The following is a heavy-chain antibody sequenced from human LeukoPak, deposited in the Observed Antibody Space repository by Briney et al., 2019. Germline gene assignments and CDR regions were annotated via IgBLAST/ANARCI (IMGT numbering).Heavy chain of an antibody. CDR3: ARAGYDILTGYYYYYMDV. Sequence: PSQTLSLTCTVSGGSISSGSYYWSWIRQPAGKGLEWIGRVYSSGSTDYNPSLKSRLSISVDTSKNQFSLKLSSVTAADTAVYYCARAGYDILTGYYYYYMDVWGKGTTVTISS. CDR2: VYSSGST. D-gene: IGHD3-9*01. V-gene: IGHV4-61*02. CDR1: GGSISSGSYY. J-gene: IGHJ6*03.